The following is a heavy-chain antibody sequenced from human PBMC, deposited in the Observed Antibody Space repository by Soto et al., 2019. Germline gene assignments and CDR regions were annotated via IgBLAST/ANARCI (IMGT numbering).Heavy chain of an antibody. CDR2: VNNDGSST. D-gene: IGHD3-10*01. CDR1: GFTLSTYW. CDR3: VRDQDTYGQAAFNF. Sequence: GGSLRLSCETSGFTLSTYWMHWVRQVPGKGLVWVSRVNNDGSSTTYAESVKGRFTISRDNTKNTLYLQMNSLRAEDTAVYHCVRDQDTYGQAAFNFWGQGTLVTVSS. J-gene: IGHJ4*02. V-gene: IGHV3-74*03.